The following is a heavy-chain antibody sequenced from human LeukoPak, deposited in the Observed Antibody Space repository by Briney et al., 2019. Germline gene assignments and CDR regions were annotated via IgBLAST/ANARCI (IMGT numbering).Heavy chain of an antibody. Sequence: GGSLRLSCAASGFTFSSYSMNWVRQAPGKGLEWVSYISSSSSTIYYADSVKGRFTISRDNAKNSLYLQMNSLRAEDTAVYYCARGHDGITGTTYVAGSFDYWGQGTLVTVSS. J-gene: IGHJ4*02. CDR2: ISSSSSTI. CDR1: GFTFSSYS. V-gene: IGHV3-48*01. D-gene: IGHD1-7*01. CDR3: ARGHDGITGTTYVAGSFDY.